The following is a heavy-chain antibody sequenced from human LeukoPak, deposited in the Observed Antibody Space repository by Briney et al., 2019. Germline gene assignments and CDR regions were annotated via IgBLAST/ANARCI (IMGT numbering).Heavy chain of an antibody. CDR1: GFTFSSNH. J-gene: IGHJ4*02. CDR2: IYSGGNT. CDR3: AKLIKLSGSSHVDY. Sequence: GGSLRLSCAASGFTFSSNHMSWVRQAPGKGLEWVSVIYSGGNTYYADSVKGRFTVSRDNSKNTLYLQMNSLRVEDTAVYYCAKLIKLSGSSHVDYWGQGTLVTVSS. V-gene: IGHV3-53*01. D-gene: IGHD1-26*01.